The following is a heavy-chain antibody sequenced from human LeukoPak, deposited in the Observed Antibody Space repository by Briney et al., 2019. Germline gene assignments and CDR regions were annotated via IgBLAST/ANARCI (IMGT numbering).Heavy chain of an antibody. CDR1: GFTVSDNS. V-gene: IGHV3-53*01. D-gene: IGHD4/OR15-4a*01. Sequence: GGSLRLSCTVSGFTVSDNSMSWVRQAPGKGLEWVSFIYSDNTHYSDSVKGRFTISRDNSKNTLYLQMNSLRAEDTAVYYCARRAGAYSHPYDYWGQGTLVTVSS. J-gene: IGHJ4*02. CDR3: ARRAGAYSHPYDY. CDR2: IYSDNT.